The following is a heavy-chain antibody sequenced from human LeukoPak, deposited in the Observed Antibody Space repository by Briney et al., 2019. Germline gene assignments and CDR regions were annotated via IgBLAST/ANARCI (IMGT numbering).Heavy chain of an antibody. CDR3: ARVKGGWSIAVAGSHDAFDI. D-gene: IGHD6-19*01. V-gene: IGHV1-2*04. CDR2: INPNSGGT. J-gene: IGHJ3*02. Sequence: ASVKVSCKASGYTFTGYYMHWVRQAPGQGLEWMGWINPNSGGTNYAQKFQGWVTMTRDTSISTAYMELSRLRSDDTAVYYCARVKGGWSIAVAGSHDAFDIWGQGTMVTVSS. CDR1: GYTFTGYY.